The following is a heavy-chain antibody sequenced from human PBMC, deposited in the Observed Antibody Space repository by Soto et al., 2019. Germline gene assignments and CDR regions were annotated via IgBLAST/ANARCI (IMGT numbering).Heavy chain of an antibody. CDR3: ARGLWDDVSAHCYMDV. J-gene: IGHJ6*03. V-gene: IGHV6-1*01. D-gene: IGHD1-1*01. CDR2: TYYRSKWYY. CDR1: GDSVSSNSAG. Sequence: SQTLSLTCAISGDSVSSNSAGWNWIRQTPSRGLEWLGRTYYRSKWYYTYAVSVKSRIIIDPDTSKNQFSLQLNSVTPEDTAVYYCARGLWDDVSAHCYMDVWAKGTTVTVSS.